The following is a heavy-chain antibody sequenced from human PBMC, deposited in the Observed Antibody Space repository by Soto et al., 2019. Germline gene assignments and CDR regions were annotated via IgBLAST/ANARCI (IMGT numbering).Heavy chain of an antibody. V-gene: IGHV3-74*01. D-gene: IGHD1-26*01. CDR3: ARQTPLGATNS. CDR1: GFTFNNFW. J-gene: IGHJ4*02. CDR2: INTDGSVT. Sequence: LRLSCAGSGFTFNNFWMHWVRQAPGKGLVWVARINTDGSVTSHADSVKGRFTISRDNAKSTLYLQMNSLRAEDSARYYCARQTPLGATNSWGRGTLVTVSS.